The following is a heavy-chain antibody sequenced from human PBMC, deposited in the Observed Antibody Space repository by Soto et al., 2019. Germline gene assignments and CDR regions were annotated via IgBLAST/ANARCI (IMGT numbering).Heavy chain of an antibody. V-gene: IGHV4-39*01. D-gene: IGHD2-2*03. CDR3: ARLNGYCVSTHCHGYYGMEV. J-gene: IGHJ6*02. Sequence: PSETLSLTCTVSGGSVSSNSYSWGWIRQSPGKGLEWIGTTYSSENTYYNHSLLSRATISVDTSKNEFSLRLGSVTAAATAVYYCARLNGYCVSTHCHGYYGMEVWGQGTTVTVSS. CDR2: TYSSENT. CDR1: GGSVSSNSYS.